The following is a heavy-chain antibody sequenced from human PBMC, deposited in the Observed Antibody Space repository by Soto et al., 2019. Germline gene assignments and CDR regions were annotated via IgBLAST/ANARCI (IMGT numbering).Heavy chain of an antibody. CDR2: IYHSVIT. J-gene: IGHJ6*04. V-gene: IGHV4-38-2*02. CDR3: AGDRFVAARGFHYYNSVTAF. D-gene: IGHD6-6*01. CDR1: GYYLRDVDE. Sequence: FVIQSLTCSVSGYYLRDVDEWGWIGHPPGAGLEWIGSIYHSVITYYNPSLKSRVTISVDTSKNQFSLKLSSVTAADTDVYYCAGDRFVAARGFHYYNSVTAFGVKGTTV.